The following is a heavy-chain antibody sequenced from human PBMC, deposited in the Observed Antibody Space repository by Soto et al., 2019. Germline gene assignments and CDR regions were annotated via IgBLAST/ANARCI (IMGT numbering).Heavy chain of an antibody. Sequence: GGSLRLSCAASGFTVSSNYMSWVRQAPGKGLEWVSVIYSGGSTYYADSVKGRFTISRDNSKNTLYLQMNSLRAEDTAVYYCARDPTRGSSSWYAFDIWGQGTMVTVSS. CDR1: GFTVSSNY. D-gene: IGHD6-13*01. CDR3: ARDPTRGSSSWYAFDI. CDR2: IYSGGST. J-gene: IGHJ3*02. V-gene: IGHV3-53*01.